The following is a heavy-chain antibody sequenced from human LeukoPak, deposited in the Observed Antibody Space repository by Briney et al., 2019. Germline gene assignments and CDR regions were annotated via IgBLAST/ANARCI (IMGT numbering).Heavy chain of an antibody. J-gene: IGHJ4*01. CDR1: GFTFSSYG. D-gene: IGHD2-15*01. Sequence: GGSLRLSCTASGFTFSSYGMHWVRQVPGKGLEWVAVISYDESTKYYADSVKGRFTISRDNSRNTLYLQMDSLTAEDTAVYYCVYCSGGNCFYTVRGWNYWGQGTLVIVSS. CDR3: VYCSGGNCFYTVRGWNY. CDR2: ISYDESTK. V-gene: IGHV3-30*03.